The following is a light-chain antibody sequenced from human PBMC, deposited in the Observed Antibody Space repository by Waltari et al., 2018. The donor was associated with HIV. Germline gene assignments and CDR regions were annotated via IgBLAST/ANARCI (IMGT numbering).Light chain of an antibody. CDR1: SLKSYY. CDR3: SSRDTSDQHVV. Sequence: SSELTQDPAMSVALGQTVRITCQGDSLKSYYATCYQQTPVQAPVLVIYDKNKRPSWIPDRCSGSSSVTTASLTITGVQAEDEADDYCSSRDTSDQHVVFGGGTKLTVL. CDR2: DKN. J-gene: IGLJ3*02. V-gene: IGLV3-19*01.